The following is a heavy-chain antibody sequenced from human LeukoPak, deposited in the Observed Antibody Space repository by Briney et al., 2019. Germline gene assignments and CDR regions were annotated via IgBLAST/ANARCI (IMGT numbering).Heavy chain of an antibody. J-gene: IGHJ6*03. Sequence: SETLSLTCAVYGGSFSGYYWSWIRQPPGKGLEWIGEINHSGSTNYNPSLKSRVTISVDTSKNQFSLKLSSVTAADTAVYYCARGRMPSYYMVVWGKGTTVTVSS. CDR3: ARGRMPSYYMVV. CDR1: GGSFSGYY. D-gene: IGHD2-2*01. V-gene: IGHV4-34*01. CDR2: INHSGST.